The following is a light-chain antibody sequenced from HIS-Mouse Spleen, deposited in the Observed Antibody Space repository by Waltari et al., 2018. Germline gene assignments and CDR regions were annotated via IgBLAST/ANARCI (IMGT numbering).Light chain of an antibody. Sequence: NFMLTQPHSVSESPGKTVTISCTGSSGSIASNSVQWYQQRPGSAPTTVIYEDNQRPSWVPDRFSGSIDSSSNSTSLTISGLKTEDEADYYCQSYDSSNHVVFGGGTKLTVL. V-gene: IGLV6-57*02. J-gene: IGLJ2*01. CDR1: SGSIASNS. CDR3: QSYDSSNHVV. CDR2: EDN.